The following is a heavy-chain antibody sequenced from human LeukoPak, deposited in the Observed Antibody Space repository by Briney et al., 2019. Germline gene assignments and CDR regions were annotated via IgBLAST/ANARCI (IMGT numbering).Heavy chain of an antibody. CDR3: ARGAGDAYCGGDCYSNWFDP. J-gene: IGHJ5*02. Sequence: SGTLSLTCAVSGGSISSSNWWGWVRQPPGKGLEWIGEIYHSGSTNYNPSLKSRVTISVDKSKNQFSLKLSSVTAADTAVYYCARGAGDAYCGGDCYSNWFDPWGQGTLVTVSS. CDR1: GGSISSSNW. V-gene: IGHV4-4*02. D-gene: IGHD2-21*02. CDR2: IYHSGST.